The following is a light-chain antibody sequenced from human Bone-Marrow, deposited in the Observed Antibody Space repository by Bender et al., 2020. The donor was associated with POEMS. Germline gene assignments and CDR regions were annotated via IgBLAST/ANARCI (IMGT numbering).Light chain of an antibody. CDR3: QVWDTTMLHPV. V-gene: IGLV3-21*01. CDR2: DDT. CDR1: SIGSKS. Sequence: SYVLTQPPSVSVAPGQTASLSCGGHSIGSKSVHWYQQKPGQAPVLVIFDDTVRPSGLPERLSGSNSGNTATLTISTVEARDEADYCCQVWDTTMLHPVFGGGTKLTVL. J-gene: IGLJ2*01.